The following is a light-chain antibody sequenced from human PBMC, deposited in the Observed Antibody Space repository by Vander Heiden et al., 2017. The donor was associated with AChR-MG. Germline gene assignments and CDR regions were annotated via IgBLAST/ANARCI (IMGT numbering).Light chain of an antibody. CDR2: TNN. CDR1: SSNIGSNT. J-gene: IGLJ3*02. Sequence: QSVLTQPPSASGTPGQRVTISCSGSSSNIGSNTVNWYQQLPGTAPKLLIYTNNQRPSGAPDRFSGSKSGTSASLAIRGLQSEDEADYYCAAWDDSLNGPGVFGGGTKLTVL. CDR3: AAWDDSLNGPGV. V-gene: IGLV1-44*01.